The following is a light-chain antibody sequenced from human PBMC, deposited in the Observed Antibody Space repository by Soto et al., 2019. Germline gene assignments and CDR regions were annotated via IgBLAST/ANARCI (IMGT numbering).Light chain of an antibody. Sequence: IVMTQSPATLSVSPGERATLSCRAGQTIYSNVAWYQQRPGQAPRLLFYDASTRATGIPARFSGSGSGTESTLTISSLQSEDSAVYYCQQYNSWPPLTFGGGTKVDI. J-gene: IGKJ4*01. V-gene: IGKV3-15*01. CDR1: QTIYSN. CDR2: DAS. CDR3: QQYNSWPPLT.